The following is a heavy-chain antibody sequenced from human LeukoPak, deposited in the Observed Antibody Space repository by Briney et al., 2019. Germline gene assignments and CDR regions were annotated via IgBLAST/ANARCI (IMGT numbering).Heavy chain of an antibody. V-gene: IGHV3-7*01. J-gene: IGHJ4*02. CDR2: IKQAGSEK. D-gene: IGHD6-19*01. Sequence: QPGGSLRLSCAASGFTFSSYWMSWVRQAPGKGLEWVANIKQAGSEKYYVDSVKGRFTISRDNAKNSLYLQMNSLRAEDTAVYYCARTGHSSGWSAYFDYWGQGTLVTVSS. CDR1: GFTFSSYW. CDR3: ARTGHSSGWSAYFDY.